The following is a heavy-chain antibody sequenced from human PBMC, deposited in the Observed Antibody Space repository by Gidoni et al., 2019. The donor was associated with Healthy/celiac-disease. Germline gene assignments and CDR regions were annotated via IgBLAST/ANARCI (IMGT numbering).Heavy chain of an antibody. J-gene: IGHJ4*02. CDR3: ATLLYCSGGSCYAIDY. CDR2: IYYSGST. Sequence: QLQLQESGPGLVKPSETLSLTCTVSGGSISSRSYYWGWIRQPPGKGLEWIGSIYYSGSTYYNPSLKSRVTISVDMSKNQFSLKLSSVTAADTAVYYCATLLYCSGGSCYAIDYWGQGTLVTVSS. CDR1: GGSISSRSYY. D-gene: IGHD2-15*01. V-gene: IGHV4-39*01.